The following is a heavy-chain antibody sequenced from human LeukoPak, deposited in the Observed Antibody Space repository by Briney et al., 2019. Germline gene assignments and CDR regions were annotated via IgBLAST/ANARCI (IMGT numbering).Heavy chain of an antibody. Sequence: ASVKVSCKASGYTFTSYGIIWVRQAPGQGLEWMGWISAYNGNTNYAQKLQGRVTMTTDTSTSTAYMELRSLRSDDTAVYYCARDPPYDSSGYYFISWGQGTLVTVSS. V-gene: IGHV1-18*01. D-gene: IGHD3-22*01. J-gene: IGHJ4*02. CDR2: ISAYNGNT. CDR1: GYTFTSYG. CDR3: ARDPPYDSSGYYFIS.